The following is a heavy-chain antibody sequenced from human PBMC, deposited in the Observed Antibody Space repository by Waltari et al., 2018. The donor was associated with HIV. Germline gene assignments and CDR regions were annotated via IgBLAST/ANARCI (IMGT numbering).Heavy chain of an antibody. D-gene: IGHD2-2*01. CDR3: ARERRSSRNPSHCYGMDV. Sequence: QVQLVESGGGVVQPGRSLRLSCAASGFTFSSYGMHWVRQAPGKGLEWVAVIWNDGSNKYYADSVKGRFTISRDNSKNTLYLQMNGRRAEDTAVYYCARERRSSRNPSHCYGMDVWGQGTTVTVSS. CDR2: IWNDGSNK. CDR1: GFTFSSYG. J-gene: IGHJ6*02. V-gene: IGHV3-33*01.